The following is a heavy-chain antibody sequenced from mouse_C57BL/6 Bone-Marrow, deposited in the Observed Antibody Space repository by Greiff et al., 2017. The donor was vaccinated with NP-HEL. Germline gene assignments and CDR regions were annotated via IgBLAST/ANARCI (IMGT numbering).Heavy chain of an antibody. J-gene: IGHJ2*01. V-gene: IGHV1-81*01. CDR2: IYPRSGNT. Sequence: QVHVKQSGAELARPGASVKLSCKASGYTFTSYGISWVKQRTGQGLEWIGEIYPRSGNTYSNEKFKGKATLTADKSSSTAYMELRSLTSEDSAVYFCALRYYYYGSSYDYWGQGTTLTVSS. CDR1: GYTFTSYG. D-gene: IGHD1-1*01. CDR3: ALRYYYYGSSYDY.